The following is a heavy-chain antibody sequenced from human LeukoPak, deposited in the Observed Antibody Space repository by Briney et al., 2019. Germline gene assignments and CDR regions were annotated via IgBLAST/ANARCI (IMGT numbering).Heavy chain of an antibody. J-gene: IGHJ4*02. CDR3: ARYPYYYDSYDY. D-gene: IGHD3-22*01. V-gene: IGHV3-48*03. CDR1: GFTFSSYE. Sequence: GGSLRLSCAASGFTFSSYEVNWVRQAPGKGREWVSYISSSGSAISYADSVKGRFTISRDNAKNSLYLGMHRLGAEDTAVYYCARYPYYYDSYDYWSQGTLVTVSS. CDR2: ISSSGSAI.